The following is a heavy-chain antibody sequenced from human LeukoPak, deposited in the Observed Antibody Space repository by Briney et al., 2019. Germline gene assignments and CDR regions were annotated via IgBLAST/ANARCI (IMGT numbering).Heavy chain of an antibody. Sequence: PSETLSLTCTVSGGSINNGDNYWSWIRQPPGKGLEWIGFIFYRGTAYYSPSLKSRPTISIDTSQNQYSLQLTSVTAADTAVYYYSRIQGNGYCGCDYFDYWGQGTLGYVSS. CDR3: SRIQGNGYCGCDYFDY. CDR1: GGSINNGDNY. D-gene: IGHD6-25*01. V-gene: IGHV4-30-4*01. J-gene: IGHJ4*02. CDR2: IFYRGTA.